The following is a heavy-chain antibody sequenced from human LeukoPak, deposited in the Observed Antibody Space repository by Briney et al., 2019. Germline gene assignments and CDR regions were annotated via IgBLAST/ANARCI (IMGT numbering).Heavy chain of an antibody. V-gene: IGHV1-18*01. CDR3: AIPDYGDLYYYGMDV. D-gene: IGHD4-17*01. CDR1: GYTFTSYD. J-gene: IGHJ6*02. Sequence: ATVKVSCKASGYTFTSYDINWVRQATGQGLEWMGWMNPNSGNTNYAQKLQGRVTMTTDTSTSTAYMELRSLRSDDTAVYYCAIPDYGDLYYYGMDVWGQGTTVTVSS. CDR2: MNPNSGNT.